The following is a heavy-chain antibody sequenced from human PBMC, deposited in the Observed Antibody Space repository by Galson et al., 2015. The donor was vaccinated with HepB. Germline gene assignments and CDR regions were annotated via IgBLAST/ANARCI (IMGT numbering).Heavy chain of an antibody. V-gene: IGHV3-33*08. Sequence: SLRLSCAASGFTFSSYAMHWVRQAPGKGLEWVAVIWYDGSNKYYADSVKGRFTISRDNSKNTLYLQMNSLRAEDTAVYYCARDSPHYGSSGTLGYWGQGTLVTVSS. CDR2: IWYDGSNK. D-gene: IGHD3-22*01. CDR3: ARDSPHYGSSGTLGY. CDR1: GFTFSSYA. J-gene: IGHJ4*02.